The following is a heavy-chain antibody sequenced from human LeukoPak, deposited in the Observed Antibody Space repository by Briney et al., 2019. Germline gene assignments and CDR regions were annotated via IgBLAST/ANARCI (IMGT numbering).Heavy chain of an antibody. D-gene: IGHD3-22*01. CDR3: AKRGVVIRVILVGFHKEAYYFDS. J-gene: IGHJ4*02. Sequence: SGESLRLSCVVSGITLSNYGMSWVRQASGKGLEWVAGISDSGGRTNYADSVKGRFTISGDSPKNTLYLQMNSLRAEDTAVYFCAKRGVVIRVILVGFHKEAYYFDSWGQGALVTVSS. CDR2: ISDSGGRT. CDR1: GITLSNYG. V-gene: IGHV3-23*01.